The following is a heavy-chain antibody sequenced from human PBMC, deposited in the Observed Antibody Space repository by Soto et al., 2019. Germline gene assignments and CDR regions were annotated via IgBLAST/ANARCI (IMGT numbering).Heavy chain of an antibody. CDR3: ANPIPKTGTTFGF. Sequence: SETLSLTCTVSGGSISSYYWSWIRQPPGKGLEWIGYIYYSGSTNYNPSLKSRVTISVDTSKNQFSLYLQINSLRAEDTAVYYCANPIPKTGTTFGFWGQGTLVTVSS. CDR1: GGSISSYY. D-gene: IGHD1-1*01. J-gene: IGHJ4*02. CDR2: IYYSGST. V-gene: IGHV4-59*12.